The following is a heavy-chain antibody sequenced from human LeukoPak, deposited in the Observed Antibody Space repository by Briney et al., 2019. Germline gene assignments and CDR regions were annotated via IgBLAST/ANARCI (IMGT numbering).Heavy chain of an antibody. Sequence: ASVKVSCKASGYTFTSYTIHWVRQAPGQRLEWMGWINAGNGNTKYSQNFQGRVTITRDTSASTAYMELSSLRSEDTAVYYCAALGDPTYYDYVWGSYRREYYGMDVWGQGTTVTVSS. CDR3: AALGDPTYYDYVWGSYRREYYGMDV. CDR2: INAGNGNT. D-gene: IGHD3-16*02. CDR1: GYTFTSYT. J-gene: IGHJ6*02. V-gene: IGHV1-3*01.